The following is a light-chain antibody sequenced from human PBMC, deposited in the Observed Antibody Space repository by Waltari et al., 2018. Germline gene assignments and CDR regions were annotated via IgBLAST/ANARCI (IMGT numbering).Light chain of an antibody. Sequence: QSPLTPPPAAPRAPRPRVTSPCTGSSPNIRAEYDVHWYQQLPGTAPKLLIYGYSNRPSGVPDRFSGSKSGTSASLAITGLQAEDEADYYCQSYDSSLNGWVFGGGTKLTVL. V-gene: IGLV1-40*01. CDR3: QSYDSSLNGWV. CDR2: GYS. J-gene: IGLJ3*02. CDR1: SPNIRAEYD.